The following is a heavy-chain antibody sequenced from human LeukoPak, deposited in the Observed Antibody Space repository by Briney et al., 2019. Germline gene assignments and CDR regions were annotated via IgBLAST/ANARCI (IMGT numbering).Heavy chain of an antibody. CDR1: GYTXSASY. Sequence: GASVKVSCKASGYTXSASYMHGVRQAPGQGLQWMGWIKPNSAGTNYAQKFQGRVTMTRDTSMSTDYMELNSLTSDDTAVYYCARGAVIRPWLLDYWGQGTLVTVSS. D-gene: IGHD5-18*01. CDR3: ARGAVIRPWLLDY. J-gene: IGHJ4*02. CDR2: IKPNSAGT. V-gene: IGHV1-2*02.